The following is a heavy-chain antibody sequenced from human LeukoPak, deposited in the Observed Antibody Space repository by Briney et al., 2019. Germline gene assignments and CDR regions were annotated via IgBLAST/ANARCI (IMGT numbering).Heavy chain of an antibody. CDR3: ASLRDSSGLYNWFDP. D-gene: IGHD6-19*01. J-gene: IGHJ5*02. CDR2: IIPILGIA. CDR1: GGTFSSYA. Sequence: ASVKVSCKASGGTFSSYAISWGRQAPGQGLEWMGRIIPILGIANYAQKFQGRVTITADKSTSTAYMELSSLRSEDTAVYYCASLRDSSGLYNWFDPWGQGTLVTVSS. V-gene: IGHV1-69*04.